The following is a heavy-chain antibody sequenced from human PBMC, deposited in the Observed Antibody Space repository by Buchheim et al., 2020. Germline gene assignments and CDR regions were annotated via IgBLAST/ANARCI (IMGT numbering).Heavy chain of an antibody. CDR2: IYWNDDK. CDR1: GFSLSTSEVG. V-gene: IGHV2-5*01. Sequence: QITLTESGPTLVKPTQTLTLTCTFSGFSLSTSEVGVGWIRQPPGKALEWLALIYWNDDKRYSPSLKSRLTITKDTSKTQVVLKMTNMDPVDTATYYCAHRRGPLYYYESSGYYYDFWGQGTL. J-gene: IGHJ4*02. CDR3: AHRRGPLYYYESSGYYYDF. D-gene: IGHD3-22*01.